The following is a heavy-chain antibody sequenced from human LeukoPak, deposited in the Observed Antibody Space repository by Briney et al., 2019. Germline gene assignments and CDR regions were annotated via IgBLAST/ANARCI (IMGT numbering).Heavy chain of an antibody. Sequence: SETLSLTCAVYGGSFSGYYWGWIRQPPGKGLECIGEIDHGGSTNYNPSRRSGVTISMDTSKNQFSLKLSSVTAADTAVYYCARGREYYDSSGYYSQNWFDPWGPGTLVTVSS. V-gene: IGHV4-34*01. D-gene: IGHD3-22*01. CDR3: ARGREYYDSSGYYSQNWFDP. CDR1: GGSFSGYY. CDR2: IDHGGST. J-gene: IGHJ5*02.